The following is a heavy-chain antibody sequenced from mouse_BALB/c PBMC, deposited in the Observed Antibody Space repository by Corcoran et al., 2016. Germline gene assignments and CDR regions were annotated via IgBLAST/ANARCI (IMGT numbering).Heavy chain of an antibody. D-gene: IGHD3-1*01. J-gene: IGHJ2*01. Sequence: EDQLQQSGAELVKPGASVKLSCTASGFNIKDTYMHWVKQMPEQGLEWIGRIDPANGNTKYDPKFQGKATITADTSSNTAYLQPSSLTSEDTAVYYCARQLGYWGQGTTLTVSS. V-gene: IGHV14-3*02. CDR3: ARQLGY. CDR2: IDPANGNT. CDR1: GFNIKDTY.